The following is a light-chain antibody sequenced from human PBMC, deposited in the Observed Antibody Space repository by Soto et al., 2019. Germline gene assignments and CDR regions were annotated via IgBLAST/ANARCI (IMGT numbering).Light chain of an antibody. J-gene: IGKJ4*01. Sequence: DIQMTQSPSSVSASIGDTVTITCRASQDISTLLAWYQQKPGKAPKLLIYGASTLESGVPSRFSGRGSGTDFTLTISSLQPEDFFSCFGQHADRLPLPFGG. CDR1: QDISTL. CDR3: QHADRLPLP. V-gene: IGKV1D-12*01. CDR2: GAS.